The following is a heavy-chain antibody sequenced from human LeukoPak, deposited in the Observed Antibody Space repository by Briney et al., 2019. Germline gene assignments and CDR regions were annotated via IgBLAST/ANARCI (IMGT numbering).Heavy chain of an antibody. V-gene: IGHV1-2*02. CDR1: GYTFTDYY. Sequence: SVKVSCKASGYTFTDYYIHWVRQAPGQGLEWMGWVNPNSGDTYYARKFQGRVTMTRDTSISTAYIELGRLRSDDTAVYYCARGRRILVGDTNAGDFFDYWGQGTLVTVSS. CDR2: VNPNSGDT. J-gene: IGHJ4*02. D-gene: IGHD1-26*01. CDR3: ARGRRILVGDTNAGDFFDY.